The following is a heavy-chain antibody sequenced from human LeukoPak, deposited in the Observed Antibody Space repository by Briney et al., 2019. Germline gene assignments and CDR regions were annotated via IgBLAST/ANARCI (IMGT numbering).Heavy chain of an antibody. CDR2: INHSGST. D-gene: IGHD3-10*01. V-gene: IGHV4-34*01. CDR1: GGSIGSHY. Sequence: SETLSLTCTVSGGSIGSHYWSWIRQPAGKGLEWIGEINHSGSTNYNPSLKSRVTISVDTSKNQFSLKLSSVTAADTAVYYCARSPFYGSGSYYFDYWGQGTLVTVSS. J-gene: IGHJ4*02. CDR3: ARSPFYGSGSYYFDY.